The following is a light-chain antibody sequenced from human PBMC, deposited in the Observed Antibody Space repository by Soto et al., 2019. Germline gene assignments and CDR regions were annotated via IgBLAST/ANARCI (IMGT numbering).Light chain of an antibody. CDR3: QQRSNWLP. CDR2: GAS. J-gene: IGKJ5*01. CDR1: QSVGNN. Sequence: EVFMTQYQATLPVSSGGRVTLSCRASQSVGNNLAWYQQKPGQAPRLLIYGASTRATGIPARFSGRGSGTEFTLTISSLQSEDFAVYYCQQRSNWLPFGQGTRLEIK. V-gene: IGKV3-15*01.